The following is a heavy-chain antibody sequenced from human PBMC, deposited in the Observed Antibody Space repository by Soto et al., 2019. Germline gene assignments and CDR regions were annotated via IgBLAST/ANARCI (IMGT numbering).Heavy chain of an antibody. J-gene: IGHJ4*02. V-gene: IGHV4-30-4*01. CDR2: IYYSGST. D-gene: IGHD1-26*01. Sequence: SETLSLTCTVSGGSISSGDYYWSWIRQPLGKGLEWIGYIYYSGSTYYNPSLKSRVTISVDTSKNQFSLKLSSVTAADTAVYYCASLVGATTGFDYWGQGTLVTVSS. CDR1: GGSISSGDYY. CDR3: ASLVGATTGFDY.